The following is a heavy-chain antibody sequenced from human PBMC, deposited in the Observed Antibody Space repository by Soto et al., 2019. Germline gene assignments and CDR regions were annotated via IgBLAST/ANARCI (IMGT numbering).Heavy chain of an antibody. Sequence: SVKVSCKASGGTFSNYAISWVRQAPGQGLEWMGGIIPIFGTANYAQKFQGRVTITADESTSTAYMELSSLRSEDTAVYYCARSRYYYDSSGFDYWGQGTLVTVSS. CDR2: IIPIFGTA. CDR3: ARSRYYYDSSGFDY. CDR1: GGTFSNYA. J-gene: IGHJ4*02. V-gene: IGHV1-69*13. D-gene: IGHD3-22*01.